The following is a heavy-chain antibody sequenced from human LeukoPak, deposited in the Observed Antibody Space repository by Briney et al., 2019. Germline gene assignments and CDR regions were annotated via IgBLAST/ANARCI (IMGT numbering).Heavy chain of an antibody. D-gene: IGHD6-19*01. J-gene: IGHJ4*02. CDR3: AKASPTGYSGGWHVY. V-gene: IGHV3-74*01. Sequence: GGSLRLSCAASGFTFSSYWMHWVRQAPGKGLVWVSRINSDGSSTSYADSVKGRFTISRDNAKNSLYLQMNSLRAEDTALYYCAKASPTGYSGGWHVYWGLGTLVTVSS. CDR2: INSDGSST. CDR1: GFTFSSYW.